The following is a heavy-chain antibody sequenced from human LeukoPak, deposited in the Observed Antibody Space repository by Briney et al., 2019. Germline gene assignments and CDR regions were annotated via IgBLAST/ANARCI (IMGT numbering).Heavy chain of an antibody. CDR3: ARVSSWYHGLVA. V-gene: IGHV3-74*01. CDR2: INSDGSST. J-gene: IGHJ5*02. CDR1: GFTFSSYW. Sequence: GGSLRLSCAASGFTFSSYWMHWVRQAPGKGLVWVSRINSDGSSTSYADSVKGRFTISRDNAKNTLYLQMDSLRAEDTAVYYCARVSSWYHGLVAWGQGTLVTVSS. D-gene: IGHD6-13*01.